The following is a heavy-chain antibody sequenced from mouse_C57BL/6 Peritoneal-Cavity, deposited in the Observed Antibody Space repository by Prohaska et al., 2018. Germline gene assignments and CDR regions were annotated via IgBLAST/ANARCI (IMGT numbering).Heavy chain of an antibody. D-gene: IGHD1-1*01. Sequence: MSCKASGYTFTSYTMHWVKQRPGQGLEWIGYINPSSGYTKYNQKFKDKATLTADKSSSTAYMQLSSLTSEDSAVYYWARSDITTVVADYWGQGTTLTVSS. CDR2: INPSSGYT. J-gene: IGHJ2*01. V-gene: IGHV1-4*01. CDR3: ARSDITTVVADY. CDR1: GYTFTSYT.